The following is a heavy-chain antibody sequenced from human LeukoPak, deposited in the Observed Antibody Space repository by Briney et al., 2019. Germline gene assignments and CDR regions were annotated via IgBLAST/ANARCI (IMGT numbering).Heavy chain of an antibody. J-gene: IGHJ4*02. CDR1: GDPISSHSDY. Sequence: SETLSPTCTVSGDPISSHSDYKWTWIRQSPQKGLEWIGYIYYTGSTNYNHSLSRRLTISVDTSMNQFSLRLTAVTAADTAVYYCAREYSAFDYWGQGAMVTVSS. V-gene: IGHV4-61*08. CDR3: AREYSAFDY. D-gene: IGHD4-11*01. CDR2: IYYTGST.